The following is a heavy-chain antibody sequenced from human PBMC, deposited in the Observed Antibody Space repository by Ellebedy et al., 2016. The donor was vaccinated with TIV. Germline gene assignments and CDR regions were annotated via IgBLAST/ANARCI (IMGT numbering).Heavy chain of an antibody. CDR1: GFTFSSYD. CDR2: IGTAGDT. J-gene: IGHJ4*02. D-gene: IGHD1-1*01. Sequence: GESLKISCAASGFTFSSYDMHWVRQATGKGLEWVSAIGTAGDTYYPGSVKGRFTISRENAKKSLYLQMNSLRAEDTAVYYCARATAGFDYWGQGTLVIVSS. V-gene: IGHV3-13*01. CDR3: ARATAGFDY.